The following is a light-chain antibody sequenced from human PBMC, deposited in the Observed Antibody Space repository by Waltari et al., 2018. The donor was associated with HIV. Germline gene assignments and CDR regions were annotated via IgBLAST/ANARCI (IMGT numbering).Light chain of an antibody. J-gene: IGKJ1*01. CDR3: QQFGTSPRT. CDR2: GAS. Sequence: EIVLTQSPGTLSLSPGDSATLPCRASQGGINNYLAWYQQKPGQAPRLLIYGASSRATGIPDRFSGTGSGTDFTLSISRLEPEDFAVYYCQQFGTSPRTFGQGTKVEIK. V-gene: IGKV3-20*01. CDR1: QGGINNY.